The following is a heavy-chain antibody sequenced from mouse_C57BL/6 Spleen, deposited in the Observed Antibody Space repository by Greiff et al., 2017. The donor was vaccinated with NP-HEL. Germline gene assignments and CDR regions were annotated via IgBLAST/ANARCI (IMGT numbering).Heavy chain of an antibody. D-gene: IGHD2-4*01. CDR2: IYPGSGST. CDR3: ARSGRDYDAWFAY. Sequence: QVQLQQPGAELVKPGASVKMSCKASGYTFTSYWITWVKQRPGQGLEWIGDIYPGSGSTNYNEKFKSKATLTVATSSSTAYMQLSSLTSEDSAVCYCARSGRDYDAWFAYWGQGTLVTVSA. J-gene: IGHJ3*01. CDR1: GYTFTSYW. V-gene: IGHV1-55*01.